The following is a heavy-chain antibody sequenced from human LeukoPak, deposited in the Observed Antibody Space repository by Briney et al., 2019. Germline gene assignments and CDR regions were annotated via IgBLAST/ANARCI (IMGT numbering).Heavy chain of an antibody. CDR2: IIPIFGTA. CDR1: VGTFSSYA. CDR3: ARGPELERFDY. Sequence: SVKVSCKASVGTFSSYAISWVRQAPGQGLEWMGGIIPIFGTANYAQKFQGRVTITTDESTSTAYMELRSLRSEDTAVYYCARGPELERFDYWGQGTLVTVSS. J-gene: IGHJ4*02. D-gene: IGHD1-1*01. V-gene: IGHV1-69*05.